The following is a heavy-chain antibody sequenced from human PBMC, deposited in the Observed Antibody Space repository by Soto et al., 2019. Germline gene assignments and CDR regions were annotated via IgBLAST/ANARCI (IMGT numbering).Heavy chain of an antibody. J-gene: IGHJ4*02. Sequence: SQTLSLTCAVYGGSFSGYYWSWIRQPPGKGLECIGEINHSGSTNYNPSLKSRVTISVDTSKNQFSLKLSSVTAADTAVYYCARGLFRVRGVIITSIDYWGQGTLVTVSS. CDR2: INHSGST. CDR3: ARGLFRVRGVIITSIDY. V-gene: IGHV4-34*01. D-gene: IGHD3-10*01. CDR1: GGSFSGYY.